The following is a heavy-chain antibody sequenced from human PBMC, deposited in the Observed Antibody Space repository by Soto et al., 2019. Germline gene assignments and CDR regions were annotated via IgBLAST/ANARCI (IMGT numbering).Heavy chain of an antibody. V-gene: IGHV4-30-2*01. Sequence: SETLSLTYTFSGGSISSGGFSWNWIRQPPGKGLEWIGYIYRGASTSYNPSLKSRVTISVDRSKNQFSLKLSSVTAADTAVYYCARGLFYDFWSGDYPYPYYFDYWGQGTLVTVSS. J-gene: IGHJ4*02. CDR1: GGSISSGGFS. D-gene: IGHD3-3*01. CDR2: IYRGAST. CDR3: ARGLFYDFWSGDYPYPYYFDY.